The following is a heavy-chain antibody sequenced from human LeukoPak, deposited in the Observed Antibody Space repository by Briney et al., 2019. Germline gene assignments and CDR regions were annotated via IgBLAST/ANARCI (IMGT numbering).Heavy chain of an antibody. CDR1: GGSISSGGYY. CDR3: ASMRGTTVTLFDY. Sequence: SQTLSLTCTVSGGSISSGGYYWSWIRQHPGKGLEWIGYIYYSGSTYYNPSLKSRVTTSVDTSKNQFSLKLSSVTAADAAVYYCASMRGTTVTLFDYWGQGTLVTVSS. D-gene: IGHD4-17*01. J-gene: IGHJ4*02. CDR2: IYYSGST. V-gene: IGHV4-31*03.